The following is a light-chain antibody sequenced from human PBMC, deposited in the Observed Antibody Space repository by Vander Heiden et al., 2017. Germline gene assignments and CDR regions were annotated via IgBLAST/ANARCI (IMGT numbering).Light chain of an antibody. J-gene: IGKJ2*02. CDR1: QSVSSNY. Sequence: DMVLTQSPGTLSLYPGERATLSCRASQSVSSNYLAWYQQKPGQAPRLLIYGASSRATGIPDRFTGSGSGTDFTLTISRLEPDDSAVYYCQQYDSSPPCSFGQGTKLEIK. CDR3: QQYDSSPPCS. CDR2: GAS. V-gene: IGKV3-20*01.